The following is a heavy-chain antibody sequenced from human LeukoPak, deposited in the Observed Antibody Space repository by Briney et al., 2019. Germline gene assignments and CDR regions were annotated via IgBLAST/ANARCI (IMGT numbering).Heavy chain of an antibody. CDR3: ARGDSGYDSGEGFDY. J-gene: IGHJ4*02. V-gene: IGHV1-69*01. CDR1: VGTFSSYA. CDR2: IIPIFGTA. D-gene: IGHD5-12*01. Sequence: SVKVSCKASVGTFSSYAISWVRQAPGQGLEWMGGIIPIFGTANYAQKFQGRVTITADESTSTAYMELSSLRSEDTAVYYCARGDSGYDSGEGFDYWGQGTLVTVSS.